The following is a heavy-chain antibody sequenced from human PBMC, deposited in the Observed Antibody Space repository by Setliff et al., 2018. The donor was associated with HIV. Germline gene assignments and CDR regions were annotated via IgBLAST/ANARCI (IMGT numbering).Heavy chain of an antibody. J-gene: IGHJ6*02. D-gene: IGHD3-3*01. CDR2: IYTSGST. Sequence: SETLSLTCTVSGGSISSGSYFWTGIRQPAGKGLEWIGRIYTSGSTNYNPSLKSRVTISVDTSKNQFSLKLSSVIAADTTVYYCARIFGDQGYYYGMDVWGQGTTVTVSS. V-gene: IGHV4-61*02. CDR1: GGSISSGSYF. CDR3: ARIFGDQGYYYGMDV.